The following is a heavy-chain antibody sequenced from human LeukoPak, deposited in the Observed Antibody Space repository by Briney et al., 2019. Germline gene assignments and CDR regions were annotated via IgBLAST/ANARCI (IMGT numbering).Heavy chain of an antibody. J-gene: IGHJ4*02. V-gene: IGHV3-21*01. CDR2: ISSSSSYI. Sequence: GGSLRLSCAASGFTFSSYSMNWVRQAPGKGLEWVSSISSSSSYIYYADSVKGRFTISRDNSKNTLYLQMTSLTIEDTAMYFCAKDDAGSGPYWGQGTLVTVSS. CDR3: AKDDAGSGPY. D-gene: IGHD3-10*01. CDR1: GFTFSSYS.